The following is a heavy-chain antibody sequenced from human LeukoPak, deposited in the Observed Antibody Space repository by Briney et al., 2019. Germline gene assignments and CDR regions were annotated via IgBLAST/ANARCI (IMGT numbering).Heavy chain of an antibody. J-gene: IGHJ4*02. V-gene: IGHV1-2*02. CDR3: ARDRGYSGYDSVDY. D-gene: IGHD5-12*01. Sequence: ASVKVSCKASGYTFSGYYMHWVRQAPGQGLEWMGWINPNSGGTNYAQKFQGRVTMTRDTSISTAYMELNSLRSDDTAVYYCARDRGYSGYDSVDYWGQGTLVTVSS. CDR2: INPNSGGT. CDR1: GYTFSGYY.